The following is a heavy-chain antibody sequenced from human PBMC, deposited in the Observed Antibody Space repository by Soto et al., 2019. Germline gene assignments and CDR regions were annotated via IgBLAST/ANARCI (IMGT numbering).Heavy chain of an antibody. CDR3: ARHGRYCSSTRCYRWFDP. CDR2: IYYSGST. D-gene: IGHD2-2*01. V-gene: IGHV4-39*01. J-gene: IGHJ5*02. CDR1: GGSISSSSYY. Sequence: QLQLQESGPGLVKPSETLSLTCTVSGGSISSSSYYWGWIRQPPGKGLEWIGSIYYSGSTYYNPSCRGLVSISVDTSKNQFSLKRRSVTAADTAVYYCARHGRYCSSTRCYRWFDPWGQGTLVTVSS.